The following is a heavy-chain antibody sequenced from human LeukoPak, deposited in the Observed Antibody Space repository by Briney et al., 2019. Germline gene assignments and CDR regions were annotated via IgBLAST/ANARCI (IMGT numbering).Heavy chain of an antibody. J-gene: IGHJ3*02. D-gene: IGHD3-3*02. CDR1: AFTFRIYV. CDR2: ISGSGDST. V-gene: IGHV3-23*01. CDR3: ARVRAILGAFDI. Sequence: GGSLRLSCAASAFTFRIYVMCWVRQAPGKGLEWVSAISGSGDSTYYGDSVKGRFTISRDNSQNTLFLQMNSLRAEDTAVYYCARVRAILGAFDIWGQGTMVTVSS.